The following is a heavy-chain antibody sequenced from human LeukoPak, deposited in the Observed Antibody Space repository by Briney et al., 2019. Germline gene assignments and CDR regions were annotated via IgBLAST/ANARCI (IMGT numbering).Heavy chain of an antibody. CDR3: ARDTSSSHTAFDY. CDR2: ISPNSGGT. J-gene: IGHJ4*02. D-gene: IGHD6-13*01. V-gene: IGHV1-2*06. Sequence: ASVKVSCKASGYTFTGYYMHWVRQAPGQGLEWMGRISPNSGGTNYAQKFQGRVTMTRDTSISTAYMELSRLRSDDTAVYYCARDTSSSHTAFDYWGQGTLVTVSS. CDR1: GYTFTGYY.